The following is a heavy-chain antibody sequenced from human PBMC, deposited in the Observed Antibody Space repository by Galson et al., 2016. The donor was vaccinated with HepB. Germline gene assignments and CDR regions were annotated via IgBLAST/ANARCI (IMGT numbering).Heavy chain of an antibody. D-gene: IGHD6-19*01. CDR1: GASISGYY. J-gene: IGHJ6*02. Sequence: ETLSLTCTVSGASISGYYLSWIRQPPGKGLEWIGYIYYSGRTNYNPSLKSRVTISVDTSQNQFSLKLSSVTAADTAVYYCARDDSGGWYGFHYGMDVWGQGTTVTVSS. V-gene: IGHV4-59*01. CDR2: IYYSGRT. CDR3: ARDDSGGWYGFHYGMDV.